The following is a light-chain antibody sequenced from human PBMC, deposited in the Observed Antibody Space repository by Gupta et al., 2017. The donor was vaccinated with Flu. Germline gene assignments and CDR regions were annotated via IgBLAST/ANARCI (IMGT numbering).Light chain of an antibody. CDR3: QQSYNTPLT. J-gene: IGKJ4*01. Sequence: PSSLSASVGDRVTITCRASQSISRDLNWYQQKPGKAPKLLIYAASTLQSGVPSRFSGSGSGTDFTLTISSLQPEDFATYYCQQSYNTPLTFGGGTKVEIK. CDR1: QSISRD. V-gene: IGKV1-39*01. CDR2: AAS.